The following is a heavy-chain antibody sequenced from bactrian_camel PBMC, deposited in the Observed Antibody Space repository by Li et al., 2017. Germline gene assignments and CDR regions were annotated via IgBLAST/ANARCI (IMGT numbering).Heavy chain of an antibody. CDR2: INAGGWST. Sequence: DVQLVESGGGLVQPGGSLRLSCAASGFIFTNYDISWVRQAPGKELEWVSSINAGGWSTKYADSVKGRFSISRDNAKNTVYLQMNSLKPEDTAMYHCAAVGENDTCDTSWWKTTEYWGPGTQVTVS. CDR1: GFIFTNYD. J-gene: IGHJ4*01. D-gene: IGHD7*01. V-gene: IGHV3S40*01. CDR3: AAVGENDTCDTSWWKTTEY.